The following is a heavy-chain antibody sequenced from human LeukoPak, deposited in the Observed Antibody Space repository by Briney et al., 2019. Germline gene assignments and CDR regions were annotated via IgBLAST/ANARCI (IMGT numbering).Heavy chain of an antibody. CDR1: GFTFSRYA. V-gene: IGHV3-30*04. J-gene: IGHJ4*02. CDR2: ITYDGSNK. CDR3: ARGARKEDDYGGYFDY. Sequence: GGSLRLSCVASGFTFSRYAMHWVRQAPGKGLEWVAVITYDGSNKDYADSVKGRFTISRDNSKNTLYLQMNRLRAEDTAVYSGARGARKEDDYGGYFDYWGQGNLVTVSS. D-gene: IGHD4-23*01.